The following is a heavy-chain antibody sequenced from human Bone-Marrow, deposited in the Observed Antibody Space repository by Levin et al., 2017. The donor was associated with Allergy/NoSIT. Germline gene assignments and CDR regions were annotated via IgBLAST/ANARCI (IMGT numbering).Heavy chain of an antibody. CDR2: IVVGSGDT. V-gene: IGHV1-58*02. D-gene: IGHD3-10*01. CDR1: GITFSSAA. CDR3: AAEPFMVRGIVTPPDAFDV. Sequence: GASVKVSCKTSGITFSSAAIQWVRQARGQRLEWIGWIVVGSGDTNFAQRFQERVRITRDMATNTVYMEVNSLRSEDTAVYYCAAEPFMVRGIVTPPDAFDVWGQGTMVTVSS. J-gene: IGHJ3*01.